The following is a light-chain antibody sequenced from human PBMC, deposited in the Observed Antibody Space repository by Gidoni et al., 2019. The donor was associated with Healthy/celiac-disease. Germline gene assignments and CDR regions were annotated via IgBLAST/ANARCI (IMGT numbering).Light chain of an antibody. V-gene: IGKV3-20*01. Sequence: EVALSQSPGSLSLSPGERATSSCRDGQSISSSYLAWYQQRPGKGPRLLIYGASTRATGIPERFSGSGSGSDFTLTISRLEPEDFAVYHCQQYDSPPLGFGQGTRLESK. CDR3: QQYDSPPLG. J-gene: IGKJ5*01. CDR2: GAS. CDR1: QSISSSY.